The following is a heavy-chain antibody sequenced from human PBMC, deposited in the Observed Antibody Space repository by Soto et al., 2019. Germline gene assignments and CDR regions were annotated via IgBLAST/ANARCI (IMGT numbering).Heavy chain of an antibody. J-gene: IGHJ6*02. V-gene: IGHV4-59*01. D-gene: IGHD5-18*01. CDR3: ASPLYSYGPMDV. Sequence: SETLSLTCTVSGVSISSYYWSWIRQPPGKGLEWIGYIYYSGSTNYNPSLKSRVTIPVDTSKNQFSLKLSSVTAADTAVYYCASPLYSYGPMDVWGQGTTVTVSS. CDR1: GVSISSYY. CDR2: IYYSGST.